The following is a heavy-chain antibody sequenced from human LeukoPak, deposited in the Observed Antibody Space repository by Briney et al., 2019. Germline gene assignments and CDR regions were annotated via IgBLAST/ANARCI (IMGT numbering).Heavy chain of an antibody. D-gene: IGHD4-17*01. V-gene: IGHV3-23*01. J-gene: IGHJ4*02. CDR3: ASRRYGDYPFDY. CDR2: VSGSGANT. CDR1: GLSFTNFA. Sequence: PGGSLRLSCAASGLSFTNFAISWVRQAPGKGLEWVSSVSGSGANTYHADSVRGRFTISRDNSNNTLYLQMNSLGDEDTATYYCASRRYGDYPFDYWGQGTLVTVSS.